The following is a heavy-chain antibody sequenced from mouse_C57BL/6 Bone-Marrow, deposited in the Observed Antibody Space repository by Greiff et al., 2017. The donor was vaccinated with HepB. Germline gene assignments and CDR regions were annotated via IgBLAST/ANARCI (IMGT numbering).Heavy chain of an antibody. J-gene: IGHJ2*01. Sequence: QVQLQQSGAELVRPGASVKLSCKASGYTFTTYGISWVKQRTGQGLEWIGDIYPSSGNTYYNEKFKGKATLTADKSSSTAYLELRSLTSEDSAVYYCGTLGRYWDYFDYWGQGTTLTVSS. CDR2: IYPSSGNT. D-gene: IGHD1-1*01. CDR1: GYTFTTYG. CDR3: GTLGRYWDYFDY. V-gene: IGHV1-81*01.